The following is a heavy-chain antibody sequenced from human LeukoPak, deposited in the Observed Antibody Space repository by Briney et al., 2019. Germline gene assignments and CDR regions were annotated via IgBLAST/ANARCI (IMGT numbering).Heavy chain of an antibody. Sequence: GASVKVSCKASGGTFSSYAISWVRQAPGQGLEWLGGIIPIFGTTNYAQKFQGSVTITADESTSTAYMELSSLRSEDTAVYYCARAPYDSSGYSNFYYYYGLDVWGQGTTVTVSS. CDR1: GGTFSSYA. D-gene: IGHD3-22*01. V-gene: IGHV1-69*13. CDR2: IIPIFGTT. CDR3: ARAPYDSSGYSNFYYYYGLDV. J-gene: IGHJ6*02.